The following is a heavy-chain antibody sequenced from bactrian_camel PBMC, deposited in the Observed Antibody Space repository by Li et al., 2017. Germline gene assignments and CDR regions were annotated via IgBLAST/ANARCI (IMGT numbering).Heavy chain of an antibody. V-gene: IGHV3S31*01. D-gene: IGHD3*01. Sequence: VQLVESGGGSVQAGGSLRLSCAVSGYTDSTYCIGWFRQAPGKEREGVAAIMIVGATTYYADSVKGRFTASKDNAKHILYLQMNNLKPDDTAMYYCAADPRPCTVVGAVLHKHGYIGRGTQVTVS. J-gene: IGHJ4*01. CDR2: IMIVGATT. CDR1: GYTDSTYC.